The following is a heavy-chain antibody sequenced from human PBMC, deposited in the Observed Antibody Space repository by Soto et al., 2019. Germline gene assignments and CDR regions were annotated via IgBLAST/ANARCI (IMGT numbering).Heavy chain of an antibody. Sequence: ASVKVSIEDSCYTFFTYDISWEPQPPGQGPEWMGWISTYSGDTKYAQKFQGRVTMTTDTSTTTAYLELRSLRSDDTAVYYCARHHGPTTSENWFDPWGQGTLVTV. D-gene: IGHD5-12*01. CDR3: ARHHGPTTSENWFDP. CDR2: ISTYSGDT. V-gene: IGHV1-18*01. CDR1: CYTFFTYD. J-gene: IGHJ5*02.